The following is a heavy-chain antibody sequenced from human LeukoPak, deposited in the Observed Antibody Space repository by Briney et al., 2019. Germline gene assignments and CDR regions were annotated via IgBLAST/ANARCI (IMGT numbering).Heavy chain of an antibody. CDR3: ARHFWQWQSWYFDL. J-gene: IGHJ2*01. CDR1: GDSMSSYY. Sequence: PSETLSLTCTVSGDSMSSYYWSWIRQPPGKGLEWIAYISYSGSTKYNPSLQNRVTISIDTSKDQFSLKLSSVTAADTAVYYCARHFWQWQSWYFDLWGRGTLVTVSS. D-gene: IGHD6-19*01. V-gene: IGHV4-59*08. CDR2: ISYSGST.